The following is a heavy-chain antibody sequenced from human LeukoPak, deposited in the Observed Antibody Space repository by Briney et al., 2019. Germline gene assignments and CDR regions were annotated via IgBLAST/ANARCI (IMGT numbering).Heavy chain of an antibody. CDR2: ISSSSSYI. D-gene: IGHD6-13*01. V-gene: IGHV3-21*01. J-gene: IGHJ4*02. CDR1: GFTFSSYS. Sequence: PGGSLRLSCAASGFTFSSYSMNWVRQAPGKGLEWVSSISSSSSYIYYADSVKGRFTISRDNAKSSLYLQMNSLRAEDTAVYYCARGIAAAGPLEYWGQGTLVTVSS. CDR3: ARGIAAAGPLEY.